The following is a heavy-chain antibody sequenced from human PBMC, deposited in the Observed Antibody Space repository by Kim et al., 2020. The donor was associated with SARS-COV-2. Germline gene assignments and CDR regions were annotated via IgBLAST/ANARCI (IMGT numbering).Heavy chain of an antibody. CDR3: ARGLVVVAATPWRARHNWFDP. CDR2: IYYSGST. CDR1: GGSISSGGYY. Sequence: SETLSLTCTVSGGSISSGGYYWSWIRQHPGKGLEWIGYIYYSGSTYYNPSLKSRVTISVDTSKNQFSLKLSSVTAADTAVYYCARGLVVVAATPWRARHNWFDPWGQGTLVTVSS. D-gene: IGHD2-15*01. V-gene: IGHV4-31*03. J-gene: IGHJ5*02.